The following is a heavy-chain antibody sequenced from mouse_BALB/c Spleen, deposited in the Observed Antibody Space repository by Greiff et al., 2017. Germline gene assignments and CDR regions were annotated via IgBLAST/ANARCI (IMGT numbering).Heavy chain of an antibody. CDR2: IYPGSGST. CDR1: GYTFTSYW. Sequence: LKQPGSELVRPGASVKLSCKASGYTFTSYWMHWVKQRPGQGLEWIGNIYPGSGSTNYDEKFKSKATLTVDTSSSTAYMQLSSLTSEDSAVYYCTRLGYYGSSYGWFAYWGQGTLVTVSA. D-gene: IGHD1-1*01. V-gene: IGHV1S22*01. CDR3: TRLGYYGSSYGWFAY. J-gene: IGHJ3*01.